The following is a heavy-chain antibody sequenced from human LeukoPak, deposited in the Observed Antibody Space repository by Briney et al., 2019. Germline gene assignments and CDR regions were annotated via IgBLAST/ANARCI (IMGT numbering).Heavy chain of an antibody. J-gene: IGHJ3*02. Sequence: SETLSLTCAVYGGSFSGYYWSWIRQPPGKGLEWIGEINHSGSTNYNPSLKSRVTISVDTSKNQFSLKLSSVTAADAAVYYCARGERITMIVVVSAYAFDIWGRGTMVTVSS. CDR2: INHSGST. CDR3: ARGERITMIVVVSAYAFDI. CDR1: GGSFSGYY. D-gene: IGHD3-22*01. V-gene: IGHV4-34*01.